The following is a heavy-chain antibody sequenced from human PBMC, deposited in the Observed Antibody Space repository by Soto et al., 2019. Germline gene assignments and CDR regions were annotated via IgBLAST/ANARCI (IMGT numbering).Heavy chain of an antibody. V-gene: IGHV5-10-1*01. CDR2: IDPSDSRT. D-gene: IGHD2-8*01. CDR1: GYMFPIYH. CDR3: ARHDSNGDSDF. J-gene: IGHJ4*02. Sequence: GESRKIACAASGYMFPIYHISWVRQMPGKGLEWAGKIDPSDSRTMYRPSSRARITISVDKSINTAYLEWGRLKASDTAMYYCARHDSNGDSDFWGQGTQVTVSS.